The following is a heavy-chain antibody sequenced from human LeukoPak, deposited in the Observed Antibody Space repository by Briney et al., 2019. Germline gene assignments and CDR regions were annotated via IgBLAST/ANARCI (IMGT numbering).Heavy chain of an antibody. CDR3: AREVTWSGVVVAATFWFDP. CDR2: IYYSGST. CDR1: GGSISSGDYY. V-gene: IGHV4-30-4*08. J-gene: IGHJ5*02. Sequence: TLSLTCTVSGGSISSGDYYWSWIRQPPGKGLEWIGYIYYSGSTYYNPSLKSRVTISVDTSKNQFSLKLSSVTAADTAVYYCAREVTWSGVVVAATFWFDPWGQGTLVTVSS. D-gene: IGHD2-15*01.